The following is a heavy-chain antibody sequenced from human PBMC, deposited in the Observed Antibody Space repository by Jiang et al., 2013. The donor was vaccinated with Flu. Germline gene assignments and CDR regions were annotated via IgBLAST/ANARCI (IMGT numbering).Heavy chain of an antibody. J-gene: IGHJ5*02. CDR3: ARDPTDTAMVEFDP. V-gene: IGHV1-3*01. D-gene: IGHD5-18*01. Sequence: QKFQGRVTITRDTSASTAYMELSSLRSEDTAVYYCARDPTDTAMVEFDPWGQGTLVTVSS.